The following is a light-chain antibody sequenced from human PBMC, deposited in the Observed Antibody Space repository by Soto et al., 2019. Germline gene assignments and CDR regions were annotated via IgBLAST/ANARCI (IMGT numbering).Light chain of an antibody. V-gene: IGLV3-21*02. J-gene: IGLJ1*01. CDR1: NIGIKS. CDR2: SDG. CDR3: QVWDSSSDHYV. Sequence: YELTQPPSVSVAPGQTARIPCGGNNIGIKSVHWYQQKPGQAPVLVVYSDGDRPSGIPDRFSGSNSGNTATLTVSRVEAGDEADYYCQVWDSSSDHYVFGTGTKV.